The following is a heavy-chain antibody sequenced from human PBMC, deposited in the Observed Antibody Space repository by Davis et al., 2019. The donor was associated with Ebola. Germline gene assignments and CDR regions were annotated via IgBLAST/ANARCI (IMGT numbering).Heavy chain of an antibody. CDR2: VTVRGDRT. J-gene: IGHJ6*02. Sequence: GESLKISCAASGFTFNSHAMSWVRQAPGKGLEWVSIVTVRGDRTYYTDSVKGRFTISRDNSKDTLYLQMNSLSAEDTAVYYCARGGYFTQIYYYHGMDVWGQGTTVTVSS. V-gene: IGHV3-23*01. CDR3: ARGGYFTQIYYYHGMDV. D-gene: IGHD2/OR15-2a*01. CDR1: GFTFNSHA.